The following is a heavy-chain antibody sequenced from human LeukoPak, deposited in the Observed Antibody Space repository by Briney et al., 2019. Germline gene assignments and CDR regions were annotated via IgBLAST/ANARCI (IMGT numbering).Heavy chain of an antibody. J-gene: IGHJ6*03. Sequence: GGPLSLSCAVSGFPFSDFAMSWVRQAPGKGLEWVSIISGGGDNTYFADSMKGRFTISRDNSKNTLFLQMVSLRAEDTAVYYCAKFEGALLGNYYMDVWGKGTTVTVSS. CDR3: AKFEGALLGNYYMDV. CDR2: ISGGGDNT. CDR1: GFPFSDFA. V-gene: IGHV3-23*01.